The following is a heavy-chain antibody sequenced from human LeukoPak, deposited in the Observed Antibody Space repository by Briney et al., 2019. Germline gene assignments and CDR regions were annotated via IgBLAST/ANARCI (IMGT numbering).Heavy chain of an antibody. D-gene: IGHD3-10*01. CDR3: ARGPGSLWFGELSLGY. CDR1: GFTFSSYS. J-gene: IGHJ4*02. V-gene: IGHV3-21*04. Sequence: GGSLRLSCAASGFTFSSYSMNWVRQAPGKGLEWVSSISSSSSSIYYADSVKGRFTISRDNAKNSLYLQMNSLRAEDTAVYYCARGPGSLWFGELSLGYWGQGTLVTVSS. CDR2: ISSSSSSI.